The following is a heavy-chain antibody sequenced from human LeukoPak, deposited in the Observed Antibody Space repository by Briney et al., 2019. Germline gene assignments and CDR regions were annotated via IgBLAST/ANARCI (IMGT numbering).Heavy chain of an antibody. CDR2: ISAYNGNT. V-gene: IGHV1-18*01. Sequence: ASVKVSCKASGYTFTSYGISWVRQAPGQGLEWMGWISAYNGNTNYAQKLQGRATMTTDTSTSTAYMELRSLRSDDTAVYYCARDHGLRLGELSLGFDYWGQGTLVTVSS. CDR1: GYTFTSYG. D-gene: IGHD3-16*02. CDR3: ARDHGLRLGELSLGFDY. J-gene: IGHJ4*02.